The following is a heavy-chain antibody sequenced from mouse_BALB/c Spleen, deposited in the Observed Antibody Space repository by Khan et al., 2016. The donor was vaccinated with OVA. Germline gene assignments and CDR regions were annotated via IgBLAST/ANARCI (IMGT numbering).Heavy chain of an antibody. CDR3: IRDGAYHRTDGWFAY. J-gene: IGHJ3*01. CDR1: GYTFTSYT. V-gene: IGHV1-4*01. D-gene: IGHD2-14*01. CDR2: INPSNGYT. Sequence: QVQLKQSGAELARPGASVKMSCKASGYTFTSYTIHWIKERPGQGLEWIGYINPSNGYTNYNQKFKDKATLTTDKSSTTAYLQLSSLTSDDSAVYNGIRDGAYHRTDGWFAYWGQGTLVTVSA.